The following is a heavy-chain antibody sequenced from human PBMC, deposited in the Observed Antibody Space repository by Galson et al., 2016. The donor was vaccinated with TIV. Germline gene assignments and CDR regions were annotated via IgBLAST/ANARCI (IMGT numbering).Heavy chain of an antibody. V-gene: IGHV2-5*02. CDR1: GFSITTNGVG. J-gene: IGHJ4*02. Sequence: PALVKPTQTLTLTCTFSGFSITTNGVGVGWVRQPPGKTLEWLALIYWDDDKRFSPSLKNRLTITKDTSKNQVVLTVTNVDPVDTATYFCARFYFNNNEYYYRPPDFGGQGTLVTVSS. CDR3: ARFYFNNNEYYYRPPDF. CDR2: IYWDDDK. D-gene: IGHD2/OR15-2a*01.